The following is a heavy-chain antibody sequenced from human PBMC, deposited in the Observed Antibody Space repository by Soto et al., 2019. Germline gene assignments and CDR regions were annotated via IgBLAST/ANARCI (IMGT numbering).Heavy chain of an antibody. CDR1: GYTFTSYD. V-gene: IGHV1-8*01. CDR3: ARVTIFGVVISWFDP. CDR2: MNPNSGNT. D-gene: IGHD3-3*01. J-gene: IGHJ5*02. Sequence: QVQLVQSGAEVKKPGASVKVSCKASGYTFTSYDINWVRQATGQGLEWLGWMNPNSGNTGYAQKVQGRGTMTRNTSISTAYMELSSLRSEDTAVYYCARVTIFGVVISWFDPWGQGTLVTVSS.